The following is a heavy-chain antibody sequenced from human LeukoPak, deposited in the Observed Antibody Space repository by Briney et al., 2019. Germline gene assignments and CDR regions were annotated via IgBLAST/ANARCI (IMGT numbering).Heavy chain of an antibody. CDR2: ISGSGGST. J-gene: IGHJ4*02. V-gene: IGHV3-23*01. CDR3: AKGTGDTADY. Sequence: GGSLRLSCAASGFTVSSNYMSWVRQTPGKGLEWVSAISGSGGSTYYADSVKGRFTISRDNSKNTLYLQMNSLRAEDTAVYYCAKGTGDTADYWGQGTLVTVSS. D-gene: IGHD7-27*01. CDR1: GFTVSSNY.